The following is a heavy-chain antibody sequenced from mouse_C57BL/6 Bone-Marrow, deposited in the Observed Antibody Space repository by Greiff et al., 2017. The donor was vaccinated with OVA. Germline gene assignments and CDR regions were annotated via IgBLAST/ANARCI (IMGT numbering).Heavy chain of an antibody. D-gene: IGHD1-1*01. CDR2: IYPRSGNN. Sequence: VQLQQSGAELVRPGASVKLSCKASGYTFTSYGISWVKQRTGQGLEWIGEIYPRSGNNYYNEKFKGKATLTADKSSSTAYMQLRSLTSEDSAVFICASSRSTVVGKLADWGKGTLVTVSA. CDR3: ASSRSTVVGKLAD. J-gene: IGHJ3*01. CDR1: GYTFTSYG. V-gene: IGHV1-81*01.